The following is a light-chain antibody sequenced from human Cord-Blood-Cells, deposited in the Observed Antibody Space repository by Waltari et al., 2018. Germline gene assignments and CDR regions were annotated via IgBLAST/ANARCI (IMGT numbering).Light chain of an antibody. CDR3: SSYTSSSTWV. CDR1: SREVGEYNH. V-gene: IGLV2-14*01. CDR2: DVS. Sequence: QFALNPAAPGSWAPGPAIHNPCTGTSREVGEYNHFPWYQQYPGKDPKLMIYDVSKRPSGVSNRFSGSKSGNTASLTISGLQAEDEADYYCSSYTSSSTWVFGGGTKLTVL. J-gene: IGLJ3*02.